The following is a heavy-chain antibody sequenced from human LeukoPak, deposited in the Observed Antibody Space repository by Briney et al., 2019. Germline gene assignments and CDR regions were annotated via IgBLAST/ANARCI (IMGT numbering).Heavy chain of an antibody. CDR2: TYYRAKWYN. J-gene: IGHJ2*01. CDR3: ARGKWELLSHYWCFDL. CDR1: GVSVSSNSAA. Sequence: SQTLSLTCAISGVSVSSNSAAWNWIRQSPWRGLEWLGRTYYRAKWYNDYAVSVKSRITINPDTSKNQFSLHLNSVTPEDTAVYYCARGKWELLSHYWCFDLWGRGTLVTVSS. D-gene: IGHD1-26*01. V-gene: IGHV6-1*01.